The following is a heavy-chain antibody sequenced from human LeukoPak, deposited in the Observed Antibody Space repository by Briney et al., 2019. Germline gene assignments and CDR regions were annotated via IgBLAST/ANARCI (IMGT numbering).Heavy chain of an antibody. D-gene: IGHD4-17*01. V-gene: IGHV3-23*01. Sequence: GGSLRLSCAASGFTFNNYAMSWVRQAPGKGLEWVSGITSSDDSRHYADSVKGRFTISRDDSKNTLCLQMNSLRAEDTAVYYCAKEIWPTVTTPGHTHFDYWGQGTLVTVSS. CDR2: ITSSDDSR. CDR1: GFTFNNYA. J-gene: IGHJ4*02. CDR3: AKEIWPTVTTPGHTHFDY.